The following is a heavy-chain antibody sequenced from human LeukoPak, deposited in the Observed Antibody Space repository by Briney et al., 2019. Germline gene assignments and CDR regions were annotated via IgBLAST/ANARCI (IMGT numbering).Heavy chain of an antibody. CDR2: ISWDSGSI. CDR1: GFTFDDYA. J-gene: IGHJ1*01. CDR3: VKGGVTTVTTLRH. V-gene: IGHV3-9*01. Sequence: QPGGSLRLSCAASGFTFDDYAMHWVRQAPGKGLEWVSGISWDSGSIGYADSVRGRFTISRDNAKNSLFLQMNSLRGEDTALYYCVKGGVTTVTTLRHWGQGTLVTVSS. D-gene: IGHD4-17*01.